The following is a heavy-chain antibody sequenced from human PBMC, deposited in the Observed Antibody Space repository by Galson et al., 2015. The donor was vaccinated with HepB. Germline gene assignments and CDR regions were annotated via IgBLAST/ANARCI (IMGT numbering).Heavy chain of an antibody. V-gene: IGHV3-30-3*01. CDR2: ISYDGSNK. D-gene: IGHD2-21*01. CDR3: ARAKGGVVVVIAASGFDY. J-gene: IGHJ4*02. CDR1: GFTFSSYA. Sequence: SLRLSCAASGFTFSSYAMHWVRQAPGKGLEWVAVISYDGSNKYYADSVKGRFTISRDNSKNTLYLRMNSLRAEDTAVYYCARAKGGVVVVIAASGFDYWGQGTLVTVSS.